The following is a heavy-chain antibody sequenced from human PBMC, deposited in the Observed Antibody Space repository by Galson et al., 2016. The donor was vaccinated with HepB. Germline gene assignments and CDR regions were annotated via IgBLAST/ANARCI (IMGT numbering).Heavy chain of an antibody. CDR1: GVSITSPNW. D-gene: IGHD2-2*01. J-gene: IGHJ5*02. CDR2: VFHSGST. CDR3: AISTAAVPASINWFDP. Sequence: ETLSLTCAVSGVSITSPNWCTWVRQPPGKGLEWIGEVFHSGSTYYNPSLKSRVTMSVDKSKNHFSLKSTSVTAADTAVYYCAISTAAVPASINWFDPWGQGTLVTVSS. V-gene: IGHV4-4*02.